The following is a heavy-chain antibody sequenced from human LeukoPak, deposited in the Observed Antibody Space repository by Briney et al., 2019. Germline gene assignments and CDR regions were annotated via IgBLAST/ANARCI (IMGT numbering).Heavy chain of an antibody. CDR2: ISGSGGST. D-gene: IGHD3-10*01. CDR3: AKVLWFGESTFLDY. J-gene: IGHJ4*02. CDR1: GFTFSSYA. V-gene: IGHV3-23*01. Sequence: GGSLRLSCVASGFTFSSYAMSWVRQAPGKGLEWVSAISGSGGSTYYADSVKGRFTISRDNSKNTLYLQMNSLRAEDTAVYYCAKVLWFGESTFLDYWGQGTLVTVSS.